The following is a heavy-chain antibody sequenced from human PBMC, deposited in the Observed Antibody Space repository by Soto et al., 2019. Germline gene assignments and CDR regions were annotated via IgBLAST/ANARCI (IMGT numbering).Heavy chain of an antibody. CDR1: GFTFSGYA. Sequence: EVQLLDSGGGLVQPGGSLRLSCAASGFTFSGYALTWVRPAPGKGLEWVSAISGGGDATFYADSVKGRFTISRDNSKNTLYLQMNTLRAEDTAVYYCARKVSGSTGRPDLWYFDLWGRGTLVTVSS. D-gene: IGHD3-10*01. V-gene: IGHV3-23*01. CDR2: ISGGGDAT. CDR3: ARKVSGSTGRPDLWYFDL. J-gene: IGHJ2*01.